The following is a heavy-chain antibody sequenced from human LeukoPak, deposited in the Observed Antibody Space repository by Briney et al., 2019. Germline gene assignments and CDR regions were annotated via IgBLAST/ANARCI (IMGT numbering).Heavy chain of an antibody. Sequence: SETLSLTCTVSGGSISSDYWSWIRQPPGKGLEWIGYIYYSGSTNYNPSLKSRVTISVDTSKNQFSLKLSSVTAADTAVYYCARERGYLFDYWGQGTLVTVSS. CDR1: GGSISSDY. CDR3: ARERGYLFDY. J-gene: IGHJ4*02. CDR2: IYYSGST. D-gene: IGHD1-1*01. V-gene: IGHV4-59*01.